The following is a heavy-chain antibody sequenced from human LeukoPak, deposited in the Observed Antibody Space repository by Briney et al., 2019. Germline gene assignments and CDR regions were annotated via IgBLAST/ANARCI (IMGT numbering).Heavy chain of an antibody. CDR2: VYSGGST. D-gene: IGHD3-22*01. V-gene: IGHV3-53*01. CDR1: EFTVSSNS. J-gene: IGHJ3*01. Sequence: GGSLRLSCAASEFTVSSNSMSWVRQAPGKGLEWVSGVYSGGSTFYADSVKGRFIISGDSSKNTLYPQMNTLRAEDTAVYYCAGGHSSGSYFNAYHLWGQGTMVTVSS. CDR3: AGGHSSGSYFNAYHL.